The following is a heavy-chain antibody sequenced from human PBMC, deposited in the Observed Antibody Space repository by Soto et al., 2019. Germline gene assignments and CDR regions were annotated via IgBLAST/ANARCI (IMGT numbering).Heavy chain of an antibody. V-gene: IGHV3-23*01. Sequence: GGSLRLSCAASGFTFSSYAMSWVRQAPGKGLEWVSAISGSGGSTYYADSVKGRFTISRDNSKNTLYLQMNSLRAEDTAVYYCAKGMTTVTPYYYYYYQDVWGKGTTVTVSS. CDR3: AKGMTTVTPYYYYYYQDV. J-gene: IGHJ6*03. CDR1: GFTFSSYA. CDR2: ISGSGGST. D-gene: IGHD4-17*01.